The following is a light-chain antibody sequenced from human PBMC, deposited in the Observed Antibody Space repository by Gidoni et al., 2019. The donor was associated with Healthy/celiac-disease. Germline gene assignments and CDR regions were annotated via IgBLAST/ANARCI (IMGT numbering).Light chain of an antibody. CDR2: RNN. Sequence: QSVLTQPPSASGTPGQRVTSSGSGSSSNIGSNYVYWYQQLLGTAPNLLIYRNNQRPSGVPDRFSGSKSGTSASLAISGLRSEDEADYYCAAWDDSLSGPVVFGGGTKLTVL. CDR1: SSNIGSNY. V-gene: IGLV1-47*01. CDR3: AAWDDSLSGPVV. J-gene: IGLJ2*01.